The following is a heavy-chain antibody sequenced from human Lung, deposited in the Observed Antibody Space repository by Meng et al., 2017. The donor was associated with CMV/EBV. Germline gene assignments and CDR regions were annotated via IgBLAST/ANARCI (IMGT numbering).Heavy chain of an antibody. V-gene: IGHV3-20*04. CDR1: GFTFDDYG. Sequence: GESLKISCAASGFTFDDYGMAWFRQAPGKGLEWVSGINRNGGSKGYVDSVKGRFTISRDNAKNSLPLQMNSLRAEDTAFYYCARRRELFYFDYWGQGRRVNGAS. CDR2: INRNGGSK. J-gene: IGHJ4*02. CDR3: ARRRELFYFDY. D-gene: IGHD1-7*01.